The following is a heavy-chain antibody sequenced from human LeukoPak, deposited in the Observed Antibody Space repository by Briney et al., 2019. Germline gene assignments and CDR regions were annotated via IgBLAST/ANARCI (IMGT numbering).Heavy chain of an antibody. D-gene: IGHD3-10*01. CDR2: ISWNSGSI. Sequence: PGGSLRLSCAASGFTFDDYAMHWVRQAPGKGLEWVSGISWNSGSIGYADSVKGRFTISRDNAKNSLYLQMNSLRAEDTALYYCAKDPGGYYYGSGSYQDYWGQGTLVTVSS. J-gene: IGHJ4*02. CDR1: GFTFDDYA. V-gene: IGHV3-9*01. CDR3: AKDPGGYYYGSGSYQDY.